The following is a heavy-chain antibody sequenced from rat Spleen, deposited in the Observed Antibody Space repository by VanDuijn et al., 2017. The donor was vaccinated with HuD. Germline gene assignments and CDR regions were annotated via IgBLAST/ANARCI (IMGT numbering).Heavy chain of an antibody. D-gene: IGHD1-11*01. Sequence: EVQLVESGGGFVQPGRSLKLSCEAAGFTFSDYYMACVRQAPTKGLDWVATINYDSSTTYYPDSVKGRFTISRDNAKNTLYLQMDSLRSEETATYYCARHGYGGYSGPFAYWGQGTLVTVSS. CDR2: INYDSSTT. CDR3: ARHGYGGYSGPFAY. CDR1: GFTFSDYY. V-gene: IGHV5-29*01. J-gene: IGHJ3*01.